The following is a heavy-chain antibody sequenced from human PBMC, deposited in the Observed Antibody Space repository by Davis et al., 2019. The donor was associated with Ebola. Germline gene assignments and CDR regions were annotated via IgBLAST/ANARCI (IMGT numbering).Heavy chain of an antibody. D-gene: IGHD6-19*01. V-gene: IGHV3-48*04. Sequence: GESLKISCAASGFTFSSYSMNWVRQAPGKGLEWVSYISSSSSTIYYADSVKGRFTISRDNAKNTLYLQMNSLRAEDTAVYYCAKGREYSSGLRYFDYWGQGTLVTVSS. CDR3: AKGREYSSGLRYFDY. J-gene: IGHJ4*02. CDR2: ISSSSSTI. CDR1: GFTFSSYS.